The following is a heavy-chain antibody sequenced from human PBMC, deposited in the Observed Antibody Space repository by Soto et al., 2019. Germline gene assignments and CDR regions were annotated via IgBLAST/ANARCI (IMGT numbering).Heavy chain of an antibody. J-gene: IGHJ4*02. CDR3: ARAIAAFDY. D-gene: IGHD6-13*01. CDR2: ISYDGSNK. CDR1: GFTFSSYV. V-gene: IGHV3-30-3*01. Sequence: QVQLVESGGGVVQPGRSLRLSCAASGFTFSSYVMHWVRQAPGKGLEWVAVISYDGSNKYYADSVKGRFTISRDNSKNTLYLQMNSLRAEDTAVYYCARAIAAFDYWGQGTLVTVSS.